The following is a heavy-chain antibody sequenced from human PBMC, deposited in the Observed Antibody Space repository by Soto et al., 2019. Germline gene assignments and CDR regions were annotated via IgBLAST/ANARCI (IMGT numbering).Heavy chain of an antibody. D-gene: IGHD2-2*02. V-gene: IGHV4-39*01. CDR1: GGSISSSSYD. CDR2: IYYSGST. CDR3: ARRRRQKYCSSTSCYSAEYFQH. J-gene: IGHJ1*01. Sequence: AETLSLTFTVSGGSISSSSYDWGWIRQPPGKGLEWIGSIYYSGSTYYNPSLKSRVTISVDTSKNQFSLKLSSVTAADTAVYCCARRRRQKYCSSTSCYSAEYFQHWGQGTLVTVSS.